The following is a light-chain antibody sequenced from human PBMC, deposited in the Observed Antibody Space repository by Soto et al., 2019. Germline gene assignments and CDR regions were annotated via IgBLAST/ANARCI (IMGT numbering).Light chain of an antibody. V-gene: IGKV1-39*01. CDR2: AAS. J-gene: IGKJ1*01. Sequence: DIQMTQSPSSLSASVEDRVSITCRASHSISNHLNWYQQKPGKAPKLLIFAASSLQSGVPSRFSGSRSGPDFTLTISSLQPEDFATYYCQQSYSSPPTFGQGTKV. CDR1: HSISNH. CDR3: QQSYSSPPT.